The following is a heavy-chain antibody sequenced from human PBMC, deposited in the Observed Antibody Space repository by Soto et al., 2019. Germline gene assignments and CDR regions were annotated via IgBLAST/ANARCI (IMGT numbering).Heavy chain of an antibody. D-gene: IGHD3-9*01. CDR1: GFTFSSYS. J-gene: IGHJ3*02. Sequence: GGSLRLSCAASGFTFSSYSMNWVRQAPGKGLEWVSSISSSSSYIYYADSVKGRFTISRDNAKNSLYLQMNSLRAEDTAVYYCARPNYDILTGYYHDAFDIWGQGTMVTVSS. V-gene: IGHV3-21*01. CDR3: ARPNYDILTGYYHDAFDI. CDR2: ISSSSSYI.